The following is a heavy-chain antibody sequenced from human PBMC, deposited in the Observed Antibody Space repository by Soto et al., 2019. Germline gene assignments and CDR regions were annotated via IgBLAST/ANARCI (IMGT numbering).Heavy chain of an antibody. J-gene: IGHJ4*02. Sequence: GGSLRLSCAASGFDVSTKYMNWVRQAPGKGLEWVSVIYSGGSAYYADSVKGRFTIARDNSKNTLYLQMNSLRAEDTAVYYCACHYDGLYSFDFWGQGTLVTVYS. CDR2: IYSGGSA. CDR1: GFDVSTKY. CDR3: ACHYDGLYSFDF. D-gene: IGHD5-12*01. V-gene: IGHV3-53*01.